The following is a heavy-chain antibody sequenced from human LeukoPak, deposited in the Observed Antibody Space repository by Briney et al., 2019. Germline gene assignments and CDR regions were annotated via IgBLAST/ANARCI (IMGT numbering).Heavy chain of an antibody. Sequence: GGSLRLSCAASGFSFNDYAMHWVRQTPGKGLEWVSGISWNSGSVGYADSAKGRFSISRDNAKKSLFLQMHSLRTEDTAVYYCAKDMGRDGFDLHYWGQGTLVTVST. J-gene: IGHJ4*02. V-gene: IGHV3-9*01. CDR1: GFSFNDYA. CDR2: ISWNSGSV. CDR3: AKDMGRDGFDLHY. D-gene: IGHD5-24*01.